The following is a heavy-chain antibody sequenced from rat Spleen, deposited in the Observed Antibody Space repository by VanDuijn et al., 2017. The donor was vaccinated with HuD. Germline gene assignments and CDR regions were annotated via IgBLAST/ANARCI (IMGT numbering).Heavy chain of an antibody. CDR2: ISYDGGST. D-gene: IGHD1-12*03. Sequence: EVQLVESGGGLVQPGRSMKLSCAASGFTFSNYGMAWVRQAPKKGLEWVAYISYDGGSTYYRDSVKGRFTVSRDNAKSTLYLQMDSLRSEDTATYYCARHDYDGFYYFDYWGQGVMVTVSS. J-gene: IGHJ2*01. V-gene: IGHV5-25*01. CDR1: GFTFSNYG. CDR3: ARHDYDGFYYFDY.